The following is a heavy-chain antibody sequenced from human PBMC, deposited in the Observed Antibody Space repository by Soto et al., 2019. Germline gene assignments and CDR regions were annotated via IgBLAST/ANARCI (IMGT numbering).Heavy chain of an antibody. V-gene: IGHV4-61*03. D-gene: IGHD3-9*01. Sequence: QVQLQESGPGLVKPSETLSLTCTVSGVSVTSGSYFWSWIRQPPGGGLEWIGYIHYTGRISYNPSLKSRVTISIATSEKLFFLTLSSVTADDTAAYYCARHFRGLGIRRTFDYWGQGTLVAVSP. J-gene: IGHJ4*02. CDR1: GVSVTSGSYF. CDR2: IHYTGRI. CDR3: ARHFRGLGIRRTFDY.